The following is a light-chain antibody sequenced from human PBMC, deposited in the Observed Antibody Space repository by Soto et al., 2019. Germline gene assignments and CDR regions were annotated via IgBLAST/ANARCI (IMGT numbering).Light chain of an antibody. CDR3: QQYHNAPLT. J-gene: IGKJ4*01. Sequence: DIQMTQSPSSLSASVGGRVTITCHASQDINIYLHWYQQKPGRAPKLLIYDAFNLETGVPPRFSGSGSGTDFTFCISSLQPEDIATYYCQQYHNAPLTFGGGTKVDI. CDR2: DAF. V-gene: IGKV1-33*01. CDR1: QDINIY.